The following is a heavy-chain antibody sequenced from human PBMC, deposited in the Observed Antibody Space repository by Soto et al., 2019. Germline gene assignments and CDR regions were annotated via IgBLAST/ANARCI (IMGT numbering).Heavy chain of an antibody. J-gene: IGHJ6*03. D-gene: IGHD4-4*01. CDR3: AKDHDYSNYYYYYYMDV. CDR2: ISYDGSNK. V-gene: IGHV3-30*18. CDR1: GFTFSSYG. Sequence: GGSLRLSCAASGFTFSSYGMHWVGQAPGKGLEWVAVISYDGSNKYYADSVKGRFTISRDNSKNTLYLQMNSLRAEDTAVYYCAKDHDYSNYYYYYYMDVWGKGTTVTVSS.